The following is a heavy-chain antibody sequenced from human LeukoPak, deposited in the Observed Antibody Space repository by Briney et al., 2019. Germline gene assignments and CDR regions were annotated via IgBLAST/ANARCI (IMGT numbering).Heavy chain of an antibody. CDR3: TTDLFLGLWPLNYYYYGMDV. Sequence: SSETLSLTCGVSGGSVINTNWWTWVRQPPGKGLEWVGRIKSKTDGGTTDYAAPVKGRFTISRDDSKNTLYLQMNSLKTEDTAVYYCTTDLFLGLWPLNYYYYGMDVWGQGTTVTVSS. J-gene: IGHJ6*02. V-gene: IGHV3-15*01. CDR2: IKSKTDGGTT. D-gene: IGHD5-18*01. CDR1: GGSVINTNW.